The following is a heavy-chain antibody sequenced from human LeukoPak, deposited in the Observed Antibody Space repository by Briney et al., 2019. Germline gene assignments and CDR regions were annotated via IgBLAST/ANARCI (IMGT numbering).Heavy chain of an antibody. CDR3: ARGRYCSSTSCYDFQH. V-gene: IGHV4-34*01. D-gene: IGHD2-2*01. CDR1: GGSFSGYY. CDR2: INHSGST. J-gene: IGHJ1*01. Sequence: SETLSLTCAVYGGSFSGYYWSWIRQPPGKGLEWIGEINHSGSTHYNPSLKRRVTISVDTSKNQSSLKLSSVTAADTAVYYCARGRYCSSTSCYDFQHWGQGTLVTVSS.